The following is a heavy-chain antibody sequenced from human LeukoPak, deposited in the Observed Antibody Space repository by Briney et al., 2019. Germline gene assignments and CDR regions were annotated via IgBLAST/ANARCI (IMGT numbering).Heavy chain of an antibody. CDR3: ARHPPLRGYTDGYADY. Sequence: GESLKISCKGSGYSFPSYWIGRVGQMPGKGLEGMGRIYPGDSDTRYSPSFQGQVTISADKSISTAYLQWSSLRASDTAMYYCARHPPLRGYTDGYADYWGQGTLVTVSS. J-gene: IGHJ4*02. D-gene: IGHD5-18*01. V-gene: IGHV5-51*01. CDR2: IYPGDSDT. CDR1: GYSFPSYW.